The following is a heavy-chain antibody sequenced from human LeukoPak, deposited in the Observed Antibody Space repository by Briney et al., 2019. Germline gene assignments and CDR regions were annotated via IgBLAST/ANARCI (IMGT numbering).Heavy chain of an antibody. CDR3: ALSGSYAPFDY. CDR1: GCTFTSYG. D-gene: IGHD1-26*01. V-gene: IGHV1-18*01. J-gene: IGHJ4*02. CDR2: ISACNGNT. Sequence: ASVKVSCKASGCTFTSYGISWVRQAPGQGLEWMGWISACNGNTNYAQKLQGRVTMTTDTSTSTAYMELRSLRSDDTAVYYCALSGSYAPFDYWGQGTLVTVSS.